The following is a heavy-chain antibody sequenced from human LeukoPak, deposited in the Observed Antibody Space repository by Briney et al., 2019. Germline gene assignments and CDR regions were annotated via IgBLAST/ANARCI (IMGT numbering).Heavy chain of an antibody. CDR2: INHSGST. V-gene: IGHV4-34*01. D-gene: IGHD6-13*01. Sequence: SETLSLICAVYGGSFSGYYWSWIRQPPGKGLEWIGEINHSGSTNYNPSLKSRVTISVDTSKNQFSLKLSSVTAADTAVYYCAAAAYRFDPWGQGTLVTVSS. CDR3: AAAAYRFDP. J-gene: IGHJ5*02. CDR1: GGSFSGYY.